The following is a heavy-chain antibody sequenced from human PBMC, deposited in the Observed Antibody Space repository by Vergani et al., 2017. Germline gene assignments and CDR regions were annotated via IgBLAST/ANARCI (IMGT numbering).Heavy chain of an antibody. CDR3: AREREENWFDP. CDR2: INDSGST. CDR1: GGSISSYY. V-gene: IGHV4-59*01. Sequence: QVQLQESGPGLVKTSETLSLTCTVSGGSISSYYWSWIRQPPGKGLEWIGYINDSGSTNYNPSLKSRVTISVGTSKNPFSLKLSSVTAADTAVYYCAREREENWFDPWSEGTLVTVPS. J-gene: IGHJ5*02.